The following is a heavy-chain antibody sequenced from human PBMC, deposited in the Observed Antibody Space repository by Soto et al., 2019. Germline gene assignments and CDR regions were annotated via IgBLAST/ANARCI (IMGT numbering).Heavy chain of an antibody. CDR1: GGYFSGYY. J-gene: IGHJ5*02. Sequence: SETLSLTCAVYGGYFSGYYWSWIRQPPGKGLEWIGEINHSGSTNYNPSLKSRVTISVDTSKNQFSLKLSSVTAADTAVYYCAGVSGGSCYHWGQGTLVTVSS. D-gene: IGHD2-15*01. V-gene: IGHV4-34*01. CDR3: AGVSGGSCYH. CDR2: INHSGST.